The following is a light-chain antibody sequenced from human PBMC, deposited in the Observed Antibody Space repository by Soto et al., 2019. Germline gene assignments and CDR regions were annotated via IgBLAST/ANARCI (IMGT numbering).Light chain of an antibody. CDR2: EVS. J-gene: IGLJ2*01. Sequence: QSALTQPASVSGSPGQSITISCTGTSSDVGGYDYVSWYQQYPGKAPRLIIYEVSSRPSGVSHRFSGSKSGNTASLTISGLRAEDEGDYFCSTFTGTSALILFGGGTKVTVL. CDR1: SSDVGGYDY. CDR3: STFTGTSALIL. V-gene: IGLV2-14*01.